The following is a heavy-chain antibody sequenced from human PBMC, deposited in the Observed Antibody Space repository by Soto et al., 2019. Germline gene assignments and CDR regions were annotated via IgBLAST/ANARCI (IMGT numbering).Heavy chain of an antibody. CDR1: GYTFTSYG. Sequence: ASVKVSCKASGYTFTSYGISWVRQAPGQGLEWMGWISAYNGNTNYAQKPQGRVTMTTDTSTSTAYMELRSLRSDDTAVYYCARDCRFSRSGGSCYSGFDYWGQGTLVTAPQ. CDR3: ARDCRFSRSGGSCYSGFDY. CDR2: ISAYNGNT. J-gene: IGHJ4*02. D-gene: IGHD2-15*01. V-gene: IGHV1-18*01.